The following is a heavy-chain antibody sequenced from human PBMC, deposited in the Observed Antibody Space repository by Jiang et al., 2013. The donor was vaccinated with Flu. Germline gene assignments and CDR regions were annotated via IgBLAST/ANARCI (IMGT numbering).Heavy chain of an antibody. Sequence: IYPGDSDTRYSPSFQGQVTISADKSISTAYLQWSSLKASDTAMYYCARQEYYYDSSGYPPDYWGQGTLVTVSS. J-gene: IGHJ4*02. CDR2: IYPGDSDT. D-gene: IGHD3-22*01. CDR3: ARQEYYYDSSGYPPDY. V-gene: IGHV5-51*01.